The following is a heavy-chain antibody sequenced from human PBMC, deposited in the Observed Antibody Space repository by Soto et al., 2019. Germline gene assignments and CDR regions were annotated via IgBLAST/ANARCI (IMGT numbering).Heavy chain of an antibody. Sequence: GGSLRLSCAASGFTFSGDAMNWVRQAPGKVLEWVSSISTTSTYIYYADSVKGRFTISRDNAKNSLHLQMNSLRAEDTAVYYCVRDYVMDVWGQGTTVNVSS. CDR3: VRDYVMDV. CDR1: GFTFSGDA. V-gene: IGHV3-21*01. J-gene: IGHJ6*02. CDR2: ISTTSTYI. D-gene: IGHD3-10*02.